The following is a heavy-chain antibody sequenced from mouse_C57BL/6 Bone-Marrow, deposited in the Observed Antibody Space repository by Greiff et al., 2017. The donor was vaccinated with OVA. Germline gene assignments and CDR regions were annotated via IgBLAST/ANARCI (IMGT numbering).Heavy chain of an antibody. CDR1: GYTFTSYW. V-gene: IGHV1-64*01. CDR3: ARSYYYGSSYCAMDY. Sequence: VQLQQPGAELVKPGASVKLSCKASGYTFTSYWMHWVKQRPGQGLEWIGMIHPNSGSTNYNEKFKSKATLTVDKSSSTAYMQLSSLTSEDSAVYYCARSYYYGSSYCAMDYWGQGTSVTVSS. J-gene: IGHJ4*01. CDR2: IHPNSGST. D-gene: IGHD1-1*01.